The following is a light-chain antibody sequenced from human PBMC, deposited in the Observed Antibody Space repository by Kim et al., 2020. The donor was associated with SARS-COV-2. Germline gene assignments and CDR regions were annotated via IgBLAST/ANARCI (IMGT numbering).Light chain of an antibody. CDR1: QDISKF. CDR3: QQYDHFPPYS. J-gene: IGKJ2*03. Sequence: ASVGDRVTITCQASQDISKFLNWYQQKAEKAPKLLIYDASNLETGVSSRFSGSGSGTHFTFTISSLQPEDIATYYCQQYDHFPPYSFGQGTKLGI. V-gene: IGKV1-33*01. CDR2: DAS.